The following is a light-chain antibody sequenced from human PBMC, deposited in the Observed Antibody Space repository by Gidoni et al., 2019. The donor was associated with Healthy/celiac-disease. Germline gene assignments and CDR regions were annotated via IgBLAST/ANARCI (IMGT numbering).Light chain of an antibody. J-gene: IGKJ2*01. CDR2: DAS. CDR3: QQYNSYLYT. CDR1: QSISSW. V-gene: IGKV1-5*01. Sequence: DIQMTQSPSTLSASVGDRVTITCRASQSISSWLAWYQQKPGKAPKLLIYDASSLESWVPSRFSGSGSGTEFTLTISILQPYDFATYYCQQYNSYLYTFGQGTKLEIK.